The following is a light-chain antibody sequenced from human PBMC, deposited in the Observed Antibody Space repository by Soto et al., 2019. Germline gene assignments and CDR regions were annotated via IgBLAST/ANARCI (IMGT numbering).Light chain of an antibody. CDR2: EVV. CDR3: TSYAGSNTYV. V-gene: IGLV2-8*01. Sequence: QSALPQPPSASGSHGQSVTISCTGTKNDLGVYDFVSWYQHHPGKAPRLIMYEVVQRPSGVTDRFSGSKSGNTAYLTVSGLQAADEADYFCTSYAGSNTYVFVSGTQLTVL. CDR1: KNDLGVYDF. J-gene: IGLJ7*01.